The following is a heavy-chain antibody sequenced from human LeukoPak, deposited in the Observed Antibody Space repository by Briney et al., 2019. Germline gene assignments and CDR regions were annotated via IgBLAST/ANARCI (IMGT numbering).Heavy chain of an antibody. J-gene: IGHJ4*02. Sequence: GGSLRLSCAASGFTFSKYSMSWVRQAPGKGLEWVANIKQDGGEKYYVDSVEGRFTISRDNAKNSLDLQMNSLRAEDTAVYYCVRQLDGTLDYWGQGTLVTVSS. CDR3: VRQLDGTLDY. D-gene: IGHD1-26*01. V-gene: IGHV3-7*04. CDR2: IKQDGGEK. CDR1: GFTFSKYS.